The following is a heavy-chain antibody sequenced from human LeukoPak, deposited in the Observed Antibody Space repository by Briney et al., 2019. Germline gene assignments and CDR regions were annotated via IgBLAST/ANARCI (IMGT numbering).Heavy chain of an antibody. D-gene: IGHD3-22*01. Sequence: SSETLSLTCTVSGGSLTSNSWGWIRQPPGKGLEWIGSIYYSGSTYQNPSLRSRVTISVDTSKNQFSLKLSSVTAADTAVYYCARGSGTFYYDSSGYLNWFDPWGQGTLVTASS. J-gene: IGHJ5*02. CDR1: GGSLTSNS. V-gene: IGHV4-39*01. CDR2: IYYSGST. CDR3: ARGSGTFYYDSSGYLNWFDP.